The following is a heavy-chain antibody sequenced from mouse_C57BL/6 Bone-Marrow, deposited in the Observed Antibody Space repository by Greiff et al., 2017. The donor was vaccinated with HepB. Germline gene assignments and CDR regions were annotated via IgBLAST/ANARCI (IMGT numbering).Heavy chain of an antibody. D-gene: IGHD2-4*01. CDR2: IWSDGST. CDR1: GFSLTSYG. V-gene: IGHV2-6-1*01. CDR3: ARHEGTTVITTGAMDY. J-gene: IGHJ4*01. Sequence: VKLVESGPGLVAPSQSLSITCTVSGFSLTSYGVHWVRQPPGKGLEWLVVIWSDGSTTYNSALKARLSISKDNSKSQVFLKMNSIQTDDTAMYYCARHEGTTVITTGAMDYWGQGTSVTVSS.